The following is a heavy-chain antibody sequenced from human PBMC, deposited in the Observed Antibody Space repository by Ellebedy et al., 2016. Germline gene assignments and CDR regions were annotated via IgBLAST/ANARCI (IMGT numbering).Heavy chain of an antibody. Sequence: SETLSLXXAVYGGSFSGYYWSWIRQPPGKGLEWIGEINHSGSTNYNPSLKSRVTISVDTSKNQFSLKLSSVTAADTAVYYCARGVTTVYWGQGTLVTVSS. CDR3: ARGVTTVY. V-gene: IGHV4-34*01. CDR1: GGSFSGYY. CDR2: INHSGST. J-gene: IGHJ4*02. D-gene: IGHD4-11*01.